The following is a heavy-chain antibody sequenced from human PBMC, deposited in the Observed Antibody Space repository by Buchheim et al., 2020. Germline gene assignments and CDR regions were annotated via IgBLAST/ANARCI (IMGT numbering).Heavy chain of an antibody. CDR1: GGSIGSSNW. CDR2: IYHSGST. CDR3: ARQGVVVVPAAVYYYYYGMDV. Sequence: QVQLQESGPGLVKPSGTLSLTCAVSGGSIGSSNWWSWVRQPPGKGLEWIGEIYHSGSTNYNPSLKSRVTISVDKSKNQFSLKLSSVTAADTAVYYCARQGVVVVPAAVYYYYYGMDVWGQGTT. J-gene: IGHJ6*02. V-gene: IGHV4-4*02. D-gene: IGHD2-2*01.